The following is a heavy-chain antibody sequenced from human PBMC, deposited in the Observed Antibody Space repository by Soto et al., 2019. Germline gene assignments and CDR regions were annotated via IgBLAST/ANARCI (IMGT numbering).Heavy chain of an antibody. CDR3: ARDALIRAAPLPPYYYYYSYMDV. CDR2: IYYSGST. V-gene: IGHV4-59*01. J-gene: IGHJ6*03. D-gene: IGHD6-6*01. Sequence: SETLSLTCTVSGGSISSYYWSWIRQPPGKGLEWIGYIYYSGSTNYNPSLKSRVTISVDTSKNQFSLKLSSVTAADTAVYYCARDALIRAAPLPPYYYYYSYMDVWGKGTTVTVSS. CDR1: GGSISSYY.